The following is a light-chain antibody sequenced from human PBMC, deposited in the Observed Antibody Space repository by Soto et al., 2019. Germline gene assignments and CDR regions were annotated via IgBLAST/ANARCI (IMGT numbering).Light chain of an antibody. Sequence: QPVLTQSPSASASLGASVKLTCTLSSGHSSYAIAWHQQQPEKGPRYLMKLNSDGSHSKGDGIPDRFSGSSSGAERYLTISSLQSEDEADSYCQTWGGGVFGGGTKVTVL. J-gene: IGLJ2*01. CDR3: QTWGGGV. CDR2: LNSDGSH. V-gene: IGLV4-69*01. CDR1: SGHSSYA.